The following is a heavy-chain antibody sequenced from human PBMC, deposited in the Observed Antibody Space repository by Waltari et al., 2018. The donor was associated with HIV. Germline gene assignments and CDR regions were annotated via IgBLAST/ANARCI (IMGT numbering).Heavy chain of an antibody. J-gene: IGHJ4*02. CDR2: INAGNGNT. CDR1: GYTFTSYA. V-gene: IGHV1-3*01. Sequence: QVQLVQSGAEVKKPGASVKVSCKASGYTFTSYAMHWVRQAPGQRLEWMGWINAGNGNTKYSQKFQGRVTITRDTSASTAYMELSSLRSEDTAVYYCARARSYYDFWSGYYDVYYFDYWGQGTLVTVSS. CDR3: ARARSYYDFWSGYYDVYYFDY. D-gene: IGHD3-3*01.